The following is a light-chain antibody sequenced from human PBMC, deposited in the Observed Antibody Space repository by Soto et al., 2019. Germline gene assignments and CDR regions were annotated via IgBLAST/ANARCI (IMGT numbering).Light chain of an antibody. CDR2: DVY. J-gene: IGLJ1*01. Sequence: QSVLTQPRSVSGSPGQSVTISCTGTNSNVGSYNYVSWYQHHPGKAPKLVIYDVYNRPSAVPDRFSGSKSDNTASLTISGLKAEDEADYYCCSYAGSNTFYVFGTGTKVTVL. CDR1: NSNVGSYNY. CDR3: CSYAGSNTFYV. V-gene: IGLV2-11*01.